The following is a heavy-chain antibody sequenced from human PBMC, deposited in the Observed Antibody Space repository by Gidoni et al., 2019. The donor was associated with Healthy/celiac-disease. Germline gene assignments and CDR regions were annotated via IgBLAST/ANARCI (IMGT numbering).Heavy chain of an antibody. D-gene: IGHD3-22*01. J-gene: IGHJ6*02. CDR1: GFTFSSYA. CDR2: ISSNGGST. V-gene: IGHV3-64D*06. Sequence: EVQLVESGGGLVQPGGALRLSCSAAGFTFSSYAMHWVRQAPGKGLEYVSAISSNGGSTYYADSVKGRFTISRDNSKNTLYLHMSSLRAEDTAVYYCVPRFITPGMDVWGQGTTVTVSS. CDR3: VPRFITPGMDV.